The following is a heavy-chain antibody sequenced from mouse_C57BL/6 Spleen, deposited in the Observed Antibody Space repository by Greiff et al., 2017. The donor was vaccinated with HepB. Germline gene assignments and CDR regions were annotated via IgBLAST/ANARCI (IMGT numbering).Heavy chain of an antibody. CDR3: FRYYFDY. J-gene: IGHJ2*01. CDR1: GYTFTSYW. V-gene: IGHV1-50*01. CDR2: IDPSDSYT. Sequence: VQLQQPGAELVKPGASVKLSCKASGYTFTSYWMQWVKQGPGQGLEWIGEIDPSDSYTNYNQKFKGKATLTVDTSSSTAYMQLSSLTSEDSAVYYCFRYYFDYWGQGTTLTVSS. D-gene: IGHD2-14*01.